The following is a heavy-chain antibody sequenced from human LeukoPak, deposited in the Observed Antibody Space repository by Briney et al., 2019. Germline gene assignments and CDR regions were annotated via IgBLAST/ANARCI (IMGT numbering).Heavy chain of an antibody. V-gene: IGHV1-3*01. D-gene: IGHD6-19*01. Sequence: ASVKVSCKASGYTFTSYAIHWVRQAPGQRLEWMGWIDAGNGNTKYSQKFQGRVTITRDTSASTAYMELSSLRSEDTAVYYCARSPPGYSSGWFFDYWGQGTLVTVSS. CDR2: IDAGNGNT. CDR1: GYTFTSYA. CDR3: ARSPPGYSSGWFFDY. J-gene: IGHJ4*02.